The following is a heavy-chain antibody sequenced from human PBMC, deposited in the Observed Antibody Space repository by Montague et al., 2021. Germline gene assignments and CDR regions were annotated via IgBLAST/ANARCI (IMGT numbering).Heavy chain of an antibody. CDR2: IDGSSSYI. D-gene: IGHD6-6*01. J-gene: IGHJ4*02. CDR3: ARYEVASSRSSIDY. CDR1: GFTFSYYS. V-gene: IGHV3-21*01. Sequence: SLRLSCAASGFTFSYYSMLWVRQAPGQGLQWVSSIDGSSSYIFYVDSLKGRFTISRDNAKNSLSLQIHSLRADDTGVYYCARYEVASSRSSIDYWGRGTLVTVSS.